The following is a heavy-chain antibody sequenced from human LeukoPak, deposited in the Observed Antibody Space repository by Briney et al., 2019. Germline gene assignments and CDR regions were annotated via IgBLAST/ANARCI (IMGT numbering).Heavy chain of an antibody. V-gene: IGHV4-34*01. CDR2: INHSGST. CDR3: ASISGYGVVY. CDR1: GGSFSGYY. D-gene: IGHD3-9*01. Sequence: SETLSLTCAVYGGSFSGYYWSWIRQPPGKGLEWIGEINHSGSTNYNPSLKSRVTISVDTSKNQFSLKLSSVTAADTAVYYCASISGYGVVYWGQGTLVTVSS. J-gene: IGHJ4*02.